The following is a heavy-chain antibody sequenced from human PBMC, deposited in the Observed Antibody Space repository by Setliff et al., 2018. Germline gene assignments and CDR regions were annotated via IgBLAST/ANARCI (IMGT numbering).Heavy chain of an antibody. D-gene: IGHD3-10*01. V-gene: IGHV3-15*01. CDR1: GFTINNAW. CDR3: AKVKKQLIRGFGFDY. CDR2: IKSESDGGAP. J-gene: IGHJ4*02. Sequence: GGSLRLSCAASGFTINNAWLSWVRQAPGKGLEWVGRIKSESDGGAPDYGAPVKGRFTISRDNSKNTLYLQMNSLRAEDTAVYYCAKVKKQLIRGFGFDYWGQGTPVTVSS.